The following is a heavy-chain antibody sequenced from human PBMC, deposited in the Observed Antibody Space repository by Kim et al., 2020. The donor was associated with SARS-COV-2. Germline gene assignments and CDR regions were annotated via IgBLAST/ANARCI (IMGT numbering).Heavy chain of an antibody. Sequence: NEYAVSVKSRITINPDTSKNQFSLQLNSVTPEDTAVYYCAIGGISSWFDYWGQGTLVTVSS. D-gene: IGHD6-13*01. CDR2: N. CDR3: AIGGISSWFDY. J-gene: IGHJ4*02. V-gene: IGHV6-1*01.